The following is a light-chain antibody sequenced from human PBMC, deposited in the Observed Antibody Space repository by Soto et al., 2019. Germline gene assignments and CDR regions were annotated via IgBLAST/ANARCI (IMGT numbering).Light chain of an antibody. V-gene: IGLV1-40*01. J-gene: IGLJ1*01. Sequence: QSVLTQPPSVSGAPGQRVTISCSGSSSNIGAGFAVYWYQHLPGTAPKLLIDGRSNRPSGVPDRFSGSKSGTSASLAITGLQAEDEADYYCQSFDSSLSAPYVFGTGPRSPS. CDR2: GRS. CDR3: QSFDSSLSAPYV. CDR1: SSNIGAGFA.